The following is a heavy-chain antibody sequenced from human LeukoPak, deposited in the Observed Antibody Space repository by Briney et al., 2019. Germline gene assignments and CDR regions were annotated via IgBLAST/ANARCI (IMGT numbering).Heavy chain of an antibody. J-gene: IGHJ4*02. Sequence: GGSLRLSCVVFGFDFSGFSMSWVRQAPGKGLEWVSFIYSGGNTHYSDSVKGRFTISRDNSKNTLYLQMNCLRAEDTAVYYCARRAGEYSHPYDYWGQGTLVTVSS. D-gene: IGHD4-17*01. V-gene: IGHV3-53*01. CDR2: IYSGGNT. CDR3: ARRAGEYSHPYDY. CDR1: GFDFSGFS.